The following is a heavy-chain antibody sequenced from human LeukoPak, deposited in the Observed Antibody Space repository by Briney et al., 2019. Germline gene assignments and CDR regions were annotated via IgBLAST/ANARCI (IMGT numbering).Heavy chain of an antibody. CDR3: ARGRRKASLVVTEYWFDP. V-gene: IGHV1-8*01. Sequence: ASVKVSCKASGYTFTSYDINWVRQATGQGLEWMGWMNPNSGNTGYAQKFQGRVTITRNTSISTAYMELSSLRSEDTAVYYCARGRRKASLVVTEYWFDPWGQGTPVTVSS. D-gene: IGHD2-21*02. CDR2: MNPNSGNT. J-gene: IGHJ5*02. CDR1: GYTFTSYD.